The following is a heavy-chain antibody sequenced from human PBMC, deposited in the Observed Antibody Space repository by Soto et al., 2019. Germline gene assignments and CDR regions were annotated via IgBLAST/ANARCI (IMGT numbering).Heavy chain of an antibody. CDR3: ATGGTSWPHSGSSIDY. D-gene: IGHD6-6*01. CDR1: GYTLTELS. V-gene: IGHV1-24*01. J-gene: IGHJ4*02. CDR2: FDPEDGET. Sequence: ASVKVSCKVSGYTLTELSMHWVRQAPGKGLEWMGGFDPEDGETIYAQKFQGRVTMTEDTSTDTAYMELSSQRSEDTAVYYCATGGTSWPHSGSSIDYWGQGTMVSVS.